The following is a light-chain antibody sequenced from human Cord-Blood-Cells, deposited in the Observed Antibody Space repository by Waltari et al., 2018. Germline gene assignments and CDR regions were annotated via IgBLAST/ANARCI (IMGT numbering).Light chain of an antibody. CDR2: EVR. CDR3: SSYAGSNNLV. V-gene: IGLV2-8*01. Sequence: QSALTQPPSASGSPGQSVPIPCTGTSSDAGSYNHSSWYQQHPGKAPKLKIYEVRQRPSGVPDRFSGSKSGNTASLTVSGLQAEDEADYYCSSYAGSNNLVFGGGTKLTVL. J-gene: IGLJ3*02. CDR1: SSDAGSYNH.